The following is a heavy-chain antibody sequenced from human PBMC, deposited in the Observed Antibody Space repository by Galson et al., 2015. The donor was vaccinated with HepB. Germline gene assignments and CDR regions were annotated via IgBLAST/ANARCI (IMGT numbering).Heavy chain of an antibody. CDR3: AGSPMYWYFDI. V-gene: IGHV4-61*02. J-gene: IGHJ2*01. Sequence: TLSLTCTVSGDSISSGNYNWNWIRQPAGKGLEWIGRIYTVGTIDYNPSLKSRVTMSVGTSNNQFSLKLSSVTAADTAVYYCAGSPMYWYFDIWGRGTLVTVSS. CDR1: GDSISSGNYN. CDR2: IYTVGTI. D-gene: IGHD2-2*01.